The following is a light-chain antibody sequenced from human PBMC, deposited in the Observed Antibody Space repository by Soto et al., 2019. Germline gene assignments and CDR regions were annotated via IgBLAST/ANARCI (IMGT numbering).Light chain of an antibody. Sequence: DIQMTQSPSSLSASVGDRVSITCRASQAIGNYLNWYQQKPGKAPNLLIFGATTLQSGVPSRFSGSGYGTNFTLIISVLQPEDFAIYYCQQCHATPLPFGQGTRLEIK. CDR3: QQCHATPLP. CDR1: QAIGNY. J-gene: IGKJ5*01. V-gene: IGKV1-39*01. CDR2: GAT.